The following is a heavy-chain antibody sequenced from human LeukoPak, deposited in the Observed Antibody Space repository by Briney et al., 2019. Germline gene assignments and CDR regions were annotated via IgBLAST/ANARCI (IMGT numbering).Heavy chain of an antibody. D-gene: IGHD3-10*01. Sequence: PSETLSLTCTVSGGSISSYYWSWIRQPPGKGLEWVGYIYDSGTTNYNPSLKRRVTVSVDTSKNQFSLKLSSVTAADTAVYYCARDPGGYFFDYWGQGTLVTVSS. CDR1: GGSISSYY. CDR3: ARDPGGYFFDY. J-gene: IGHJ4*02. V-gene: IGHV4-59*01. CDR2: IYDSGTT.